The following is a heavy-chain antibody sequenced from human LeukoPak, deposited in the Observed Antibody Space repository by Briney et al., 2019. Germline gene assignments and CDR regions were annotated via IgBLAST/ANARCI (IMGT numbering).Heavy chain of an antibody. Sequence: PGGSLRLSCTASGFTFSNYAMSWVRQAPGKGLEWVSSISGNGDSRNYADSVKGRFTISRDNSKSTLYLEMHSLRAEDTAVYYCAKNPLVAGTIYFDSWGQGTLLTVSS. D-gene: IGHD6-19*01. CDR3: AKNPLVAGTIYFDS. J-gene: IGHJ4*02. CDR1: GFTFSNYA. V-gene: IGHV3-23*01. CDR2: ISGNGDSR.